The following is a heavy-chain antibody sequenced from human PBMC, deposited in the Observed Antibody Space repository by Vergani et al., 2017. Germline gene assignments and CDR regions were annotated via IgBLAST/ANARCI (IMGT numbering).Heavy chain of an antibody. V-gene: IGHV4-59*01. CDR3: AGKYSSRDYYYYGMDV. J-gene: IGHJ6*02. CDR2: IYYSEST. Sequence: QVQLQESGPGLVKPSETLSLTCTVSGGSISSYYWSWIRQPPGKGLEWIGYIYYSESTNYNPSLKSRVTISVDTSKNQFSLKLSSVTAADTAVYYCAGKYSSRDYYYYGMDVWGQGTTVTVSS. CDR1: GGSISSYY. D-gene: IGHD6-6*01.